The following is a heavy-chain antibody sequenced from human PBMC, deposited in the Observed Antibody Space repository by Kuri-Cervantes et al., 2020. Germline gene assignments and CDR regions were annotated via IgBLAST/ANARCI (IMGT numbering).Heavy chain of an antibody. V-gene: IGHV1-46*01. J-gene: IGHJ6*02. CDR2: INPSGGST. D-gene: IGHD3-9*01. Sequence: ASVKVSCKASGYTFTSYYMHWVRQAPGQGLEWMGIINPSGGSTSYAQKFQGRVTMTRDTSTSTVYMELRSLRSDDTAVYYCARGHYDILTGYETYYYYYGMDVWGQGTTVTVSS. CDR3: ARGHYDILTGYETYYYYYGMDV. CDR1: GYTFTSYY.